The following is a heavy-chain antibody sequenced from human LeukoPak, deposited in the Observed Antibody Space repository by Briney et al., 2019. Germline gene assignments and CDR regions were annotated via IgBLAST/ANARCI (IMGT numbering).Heavy chain of an antibody. CDR1: GGSISSSSYY. CDR3: VRTDVDTAMGNNWFDH. CDR2: IYYSGST. D-gene: IGHD5-18*01. Sequence: SETLSLTCTVSGGSISSSSYYWGWIRQPPGKGLEWIGSIYYSGSTYYNPSLKSRVTISVDTSKNQFSLKLSSVTAADTAVYYCVRTDVDTAMGNNWFDHWGQGTLVTVSS. V-gene: IGHV4-39*01. J-gene: IGHJ5*02.